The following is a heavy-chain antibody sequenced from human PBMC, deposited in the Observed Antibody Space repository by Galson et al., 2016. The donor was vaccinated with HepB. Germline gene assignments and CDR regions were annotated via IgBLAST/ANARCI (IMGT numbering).Heavy chain of an antibody. CDR2: IYSGGSI. CDR1: GFTVRNNY. Sequence: SLRLSCAASGFTVRNNYMSWVRQAPGKGLEWVSVIYSGGSIKYADSVKGRFTIPRHNSENTLYLQMNSLRADDTAVYYCATSPSGGHWGQGTLVTVSS. J-gene: IGHJ4*02. CDR3: ATSPSGGH. V-gene: IGHV3-53*04. D-gene: IGHD6-25*01.